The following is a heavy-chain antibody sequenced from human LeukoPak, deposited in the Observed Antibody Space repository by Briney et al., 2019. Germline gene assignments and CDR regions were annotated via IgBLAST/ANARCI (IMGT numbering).Heavy chain of an antibody. CDR1: GGSISSYY. J-gene: IGHJ4*02. V-gene: IGHV4-59*01. Sequence: SETLSLTCVVSGGSISSYYWSWIRQPPGKGLEWIGYIYYSGSTKYNPSLKSRVTISVDTSKNQFSLKLSSVTAADTAVYYCARDGAFAVWGQGTLVTVSS. CDR3: ARDGAFAV. CDR2: IYYSGST. D-gene: IGHD2/OR15-2a*01.